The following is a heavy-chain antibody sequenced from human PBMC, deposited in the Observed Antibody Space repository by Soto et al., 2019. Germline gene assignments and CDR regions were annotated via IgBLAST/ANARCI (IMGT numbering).Heavy chain of an antibody. CDR1: GDSVSSNSAA. J-gene: IGHJ3*02. CDR3: ARDQWLVGCGAFDI. Sequence: PSQTPSLTCVISGDSVSSNSAAWNWIRQSPSRGLEWLGRTYYRSKWYNDYAVSVKSRITINPDTSKNQFSLQLNSVTPEDTAVYYCARDQWLVGCGAFDIWGQGTMVTVSS. D-gene: IGHD6-19*01. V-gene: IGHV6-1*01. CDR2: TYYRSKWYN.